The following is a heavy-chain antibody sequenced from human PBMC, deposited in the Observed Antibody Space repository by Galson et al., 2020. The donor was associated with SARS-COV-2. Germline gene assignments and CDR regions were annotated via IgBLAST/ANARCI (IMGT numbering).Heavy chain of an antibody. CDR3: ARVITFGGVIALQRYYFDY. CDR1: GGSISSYY. J-gene: IGHJ4*02. V-gene: IGHV4-59*01. CDR2: IYYSGST. Sequence: SETLSLTCTVSGGSISSYYWSWIRQPPGKGLEWIGYIYYSGSTNYNPSLKSRVTISVDTSKNQFSLKLSSVTAADTAVYYCARVITFGGVIALQRYYFDYWGQGTLVTVSS. D-gene: IGHD3-16*02.